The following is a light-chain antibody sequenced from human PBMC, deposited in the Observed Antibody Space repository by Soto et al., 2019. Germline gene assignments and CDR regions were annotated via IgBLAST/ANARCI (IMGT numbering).Light chain of an antibody. CDR2: GAS. CDR1: QSVSSSY. J-gene: IGKJ2*01. CDR3: QQYGRTPYT. Sequence: EIVLTQSPGTLSLSPGERATLSCRASQSVSSSYLAWYQHKPGQAPRLLIYGASSRATGIPDRFSGSGSRTDFTLTISRLEPEDFAVYYCQQYGRTPYTFGQGTKREIK. V-gene: IGKV3-20*01.